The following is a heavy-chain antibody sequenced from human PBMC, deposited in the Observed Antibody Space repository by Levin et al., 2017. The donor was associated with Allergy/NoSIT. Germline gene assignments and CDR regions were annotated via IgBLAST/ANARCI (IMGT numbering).Heavy chain of an antibody. V-gene: IGHV4-34*01. J-gene: IGHJ4*02. D-gene: IGHD3-16*02. CDR2: INHSGST. Sequence: PSQTLSLTCAVYGGSFSGYYWSWIRQPPGKGLEWIGEINHSGSTNYNPSLKSRVTISVDTSKNQFSLKLSSVTAADTAVYYCARRQPRVWGSYRYTLAGEYYFDYWGQGTLVTVSS. CDR3: ARRQPRVWGSYRYTLAGEYYFDY. CDR1: GGSFSGYY.